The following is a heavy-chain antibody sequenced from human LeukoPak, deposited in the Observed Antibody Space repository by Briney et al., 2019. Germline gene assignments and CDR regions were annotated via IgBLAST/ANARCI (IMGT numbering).Heavy chain of an antibody. CDR3: EKEDSSSSRYYFEY. CDR2: ISAGGGGT. J-gene: IGHJ4*02. D-gene: IGHD6-6*01. V-gene: IGHV3-23*01. CDR1: GFAFSNYA. Sequence: GGSLRLSCAASGFAFSNYAMSWVRQAPGMGLEWVSSISAGGGGTYYADSVKGRFTISRDNAKNTLYLQMNSLRAEGTAIYYCEKEDSSSSRYYFEYWGQGALVNVSS.